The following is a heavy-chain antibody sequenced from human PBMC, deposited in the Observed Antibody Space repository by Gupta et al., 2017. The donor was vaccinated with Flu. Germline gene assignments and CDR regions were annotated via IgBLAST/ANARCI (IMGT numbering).Heavy chain of an antibody. J-gene: IGHJ5*02. V-gene: IGHV3-74*01. D-gene: IGHD3-9*01. CDR1: GFTERSEW. CDR2: LSDDGGTT. Sequence: GFTERSEWMHWVRQAPGRGLVWVARLSDDGGTTNSADSVKGRITISRDNTKNALYLQMNSLRTEDTALYYCTRDFTGFSDLWGQGTLVTVSS. CDR3: TRDFTGFSDL.